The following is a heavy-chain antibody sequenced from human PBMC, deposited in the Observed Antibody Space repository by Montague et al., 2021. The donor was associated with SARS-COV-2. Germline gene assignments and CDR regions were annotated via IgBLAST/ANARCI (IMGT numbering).Heavy chain of an antibody. CDR3: ARQGGPAGKHWFDP. Sequence: SETLSLTCTVSGGSVSGTSYYWARIRQPPGKGLEWIVNIHHSGTTFYNLSLKSRVTISVDTSKNKVSLRLNSVTAADTAVYYCARQGGPAGKHWFDPWGQGTLVTVSS. V-gene: IGHV4-39*01. J-gene: IGHJ5*02. CDR2: IHHSGTT. CDR1: GGSVSGTSYY. D-gene: IGHD2-2*01.